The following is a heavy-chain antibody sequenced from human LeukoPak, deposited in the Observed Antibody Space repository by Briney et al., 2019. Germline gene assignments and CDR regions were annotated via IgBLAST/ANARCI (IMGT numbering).Heavy chain of an antibody. D-gene: IGHD2-21*02. Sequence: SETLSLTCTVSGYSISSGYYWGWIRQPPGKGLEWIGSIYHSGSTYYNPSLKSRVTISVDTSKNQFSLKLSSVTAADTAVYYCARSAYCGGDCYYYFDYWGQGTLVTVSS. CDR2: IYHSGST. CDR3: ARSAYCGGDCYYYFDY. V-gene: IGHV4-38-2*02. J-gene: IGHJ4*02. CDR1: GYSISSGYY.